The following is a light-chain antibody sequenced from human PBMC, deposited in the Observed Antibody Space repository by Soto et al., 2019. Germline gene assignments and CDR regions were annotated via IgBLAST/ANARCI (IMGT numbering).Light chain of an antibody. Sequence: QSVLTQAPSVSAAPGQKVTISCSGSSSNVGNNYVSWYQQLPGTAPKVLIYDNNKRPSGIPDRFSGSKSGTSATLGITGLQTGDEAEYYCGTWDSSLSAVVFGGGTKLTVL. J-gene: IGLJ2*01. CDR2: DNN. V-gene: IGLV1-51*01. CDR3: GTWDSSLSAVV. CDR1: SSNVGNNY.